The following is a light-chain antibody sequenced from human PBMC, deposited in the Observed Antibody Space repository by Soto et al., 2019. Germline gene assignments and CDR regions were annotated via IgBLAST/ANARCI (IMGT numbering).Light chain of an antibody. J-gene: IGKJ4*01. CDR3: QQYVNWPLT. CDR1: QSVGSY. Sequence: EKVMTQSPATLSVSPGERATLSCRASQSVGSYLAWYQQKPGQAPRLLIYGASTRAAGIPARFSGSGSGTEFSLTISTLQSEDIGVYYCQQYVNWPLTFDGVNSVEIK. V-gene: IGKV3-15*01. CDR2: GAS.